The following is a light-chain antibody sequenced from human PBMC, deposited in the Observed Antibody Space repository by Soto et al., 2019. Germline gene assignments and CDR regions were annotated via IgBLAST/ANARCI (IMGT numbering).Light chain of an antibody. J-gene: IGLJ1*01. CDR3: AAWDDSLNGYV. Sequence: QPVLTQPPSASGTPGQRVTISCSGSNSNIGSNTVNWYQHLPGMAPKLLIHSDNQRPSGVPDRFSGSKSGTSASLAISGLQSEDEADYYCAAWDDSLNGYVFGTGTKLTVL. CDR2: SDN. V-gene: IGLV1-44*01. CDR1: NSNIGSNT.